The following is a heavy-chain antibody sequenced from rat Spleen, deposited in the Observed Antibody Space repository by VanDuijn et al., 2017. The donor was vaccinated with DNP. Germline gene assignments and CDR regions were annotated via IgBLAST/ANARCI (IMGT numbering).Heavy chain of an antibody. CDR2: MWSGGST. CDR1: GFSLTDYN. CDR3: IRGDYSAPYWYFDF. V-gene: IGHV2S63*01. Sequence: EVQLKESGPGLVQPSQTLSLTCTVSGFSLTDYNVNWVRQPPGKGLEWMGVMWSGGSTAYNSVFKSRLSISRDTSKSQVFLKMNSLQTEDTAIYYCIRGDYSAPYWYFDFWGPGTMVTVSS. J-gene: IGHJ1*01. D-gene: IGHD1-1*01.